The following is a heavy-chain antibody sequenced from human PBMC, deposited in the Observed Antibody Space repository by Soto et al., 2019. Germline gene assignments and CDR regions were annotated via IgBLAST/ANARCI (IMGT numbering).Heavy chain of an antibody. CDR3: GRVVEGATRHTDFDS. Sequence: SETLSLTCAVSGVSIHNSHSFWGWIRQPPGKGLEFIGSIYYSGGANYNPSLKSRVTISLDTSKNQFSLTVNSVTAADTAIYYCGRVVEGATRHTDFDSWGQGTLVTVSS. D-gene: IGHD2-15*01. CDR1: GVSIHNSHSF. J-gene: IGHJ5*01. V-gene: IGHV4-39*01. CDR2: IYYSGGA.